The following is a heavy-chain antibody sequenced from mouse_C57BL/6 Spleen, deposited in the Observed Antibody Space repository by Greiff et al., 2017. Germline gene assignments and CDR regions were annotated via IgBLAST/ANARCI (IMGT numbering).Heavy chain of an antibody. J-gene: IGHJ4*01. CDR2: IRNKANGYTT. V-gene: IGHV7-3*01. CDR3: ARYRWDVAMDY. CDR1: GFTFTDYY. D-gene: IGHD4-1*01. Sequence: EVKLQESGGGLVQPGGSLSLSCAASGFTFTDYYMSWVRQPPGKALEWLGFIRNKANGYTTAYSASVKGRFTISRDNSQSILYLQMNALRAEDSATCYCARYRWDVAMDYWGQGTSVTVSS.